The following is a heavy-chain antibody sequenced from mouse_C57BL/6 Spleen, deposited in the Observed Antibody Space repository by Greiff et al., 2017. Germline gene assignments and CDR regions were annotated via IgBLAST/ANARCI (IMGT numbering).Heavy chain of an antibody. CDR2: IDPEDGDT. D-gene: IGHD1-1*01. J-gene: IGHJ2*01. CDR3: TTYSYYYGSSYNY. V-gene: IGHV14-1*01. CDR1: GFNIKDYY. Sequence: VQLQQSGAELVRPGASVKLSCTASGFNIKDYYMHWVKQRPEQGLEWIGRIDPEDGDTEYAPKFQGKATMTADTSSNTAYLQLSRLTSEDTAVYYCTTYSYYYGSSYNYWGQGTTLTVSS.